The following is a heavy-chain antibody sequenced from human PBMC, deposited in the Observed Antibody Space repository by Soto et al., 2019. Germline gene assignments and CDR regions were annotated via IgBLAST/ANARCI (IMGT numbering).Heavy chain of an antibody. Sequence: SETLSLTCTVSGGSSSSGDYYRSWIRQPPGKGLEWIGYIYYSGSTYYNPSLKSRVTISVDTSKNQFSLKLSSVTAADTAVYYCARAGGLEPERPGVDYWGQGTLVTVSS. V-gene: IGHV4-30-4*01. J-gene: IGHJ4*02. CDR1: GGSSSSGDYY. CDR2: IYYSGST. D-gene: IGHD1-1*01. CDR3: ARAGGLEPERPGVDY.